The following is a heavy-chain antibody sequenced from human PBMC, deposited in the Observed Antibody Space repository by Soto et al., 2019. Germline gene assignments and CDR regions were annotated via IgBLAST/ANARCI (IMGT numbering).Heavy chain of an antibody. J-gene: IGHJ5*02. D-gene: IGHD6-13*01. CDR1: GGSISSYY. V-gene: IGHV4-59*08. CDR3: ARPKTIGAAAGKGWFDP. Sequence: SETLSLTCTVSGGSISSYYWSWIRQPPGKGLEWIGYIYYSGRTNYNPSLKSRVTISVDTSKNQFSLKLTSVTAADMAMYYCARPKTIGAAAGKGWFDPWGQGTLVTVS. CDR2: IYYSGRT.